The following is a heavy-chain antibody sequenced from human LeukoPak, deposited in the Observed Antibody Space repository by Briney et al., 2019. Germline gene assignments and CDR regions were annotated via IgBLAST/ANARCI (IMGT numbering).Heavy chain of an antibody. V-gene: IGHV3-30*04. D-gene: IGHD5-24*01. Sequence: SCKASGYTFTSYYMHWVRQAPGKGLEWVAVISYDGSNKYYADSVKGRFTISRDNSKNTLYLQMNSLRAEDTAVYYCAREWRWLQSDIDYWGQGTLVTVSS. J-gene: IGHJ4*02. CDR1: GYTFTSYY. CDR2: ISYDGSNK. CDR3: AREWRWLQSDIDY.